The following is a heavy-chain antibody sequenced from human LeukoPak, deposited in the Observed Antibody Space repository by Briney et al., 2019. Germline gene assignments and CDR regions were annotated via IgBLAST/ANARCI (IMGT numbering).Heavy chain of an antibody. D-gene: IGHD1-26*01. J-gene: IGHJ4*02. V-gene: IGHV3-21*01. CDR2: ISSSSSYI. CDR3: AKTMGGGPFDY. Sequence: GGSLRLSCAASGFTFSSYTMNWVRQAPGKGLEWVSSISSSSSYIYYADSVKGRFAISRDNAKKSLYLQMNSLRAEDTAVYYCAKTMGGGPFDYWGQGTLVTVSS. CDR1: GFTFSSYT.